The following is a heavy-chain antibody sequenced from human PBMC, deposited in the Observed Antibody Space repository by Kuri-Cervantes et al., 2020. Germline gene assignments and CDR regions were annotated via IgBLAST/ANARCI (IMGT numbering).Heavy chain of an antibody. Sequence: SLKISCAASGFTFDGYAMHWVRQAPGKGLEWVSGINWNIVSIAYADSVRGRFTVSRDNARNSLYLQMNGLRADDTAVYYCASGGGWLFDYWGQGTLVTVSS. D-gene: IGHD3-16*01. J-gene: IGHJ4*02. CDR1: GFTFDGYA. V-gene: IGHV3-9*01. CDR3: ASGGGWLFDY. CDR2: INWNIVSI.